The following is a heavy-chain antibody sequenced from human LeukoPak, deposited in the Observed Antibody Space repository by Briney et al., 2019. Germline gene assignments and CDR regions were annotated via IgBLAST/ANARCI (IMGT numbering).Heavy chain of an antibody. CDR1: GFTFSSYA. V-gene: IGHV3-23*01. J-gene: IGHJ4*02. D-gene: IGHD2-21*01. Sequence: GGSLRLSCAASGFTFSSYAMSWVRQAPGKGLEWVSAISGSGGSTYYADSVKGRFTISRDNSKNTVFLQMNSLRVEDTAVYYCARELSQIVWGGLDYGGQGTLVSVSS. CDR3: ARELSQIVWGGLDY. CDR2: ISGSGGST.